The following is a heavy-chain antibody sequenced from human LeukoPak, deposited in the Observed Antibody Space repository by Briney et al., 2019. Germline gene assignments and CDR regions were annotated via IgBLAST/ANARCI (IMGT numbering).Heavy chain of an antibody. V-gene: IGHV1-2*02. J-gene: IGHJ6*03. CDR3: ARVRVSGSYDYYYYYYMDV. D-gene: IGHD1-26*01. CDR1: GYTFTVYY. CDR2: INPNSGGT. Sequence: ASVTVSCKASGYTFTVYYMHWVRQAPGQGLEWMGWINPNSGGTNYAQKFQGRVTMTRDTSISTAYMELSRLRSDDTAVYYCARVRVSGSYDYYYYYYMDVWGKGTTVTVSS.